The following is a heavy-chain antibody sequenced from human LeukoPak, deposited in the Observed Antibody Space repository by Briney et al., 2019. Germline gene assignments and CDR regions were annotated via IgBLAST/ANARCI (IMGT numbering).Heavy chain of an antibody. D-gene: IGHD3-22*01. Sequence: PSETLSLTCTVSGVSISSYYWSWIRQPPGKGLEWIGNIYYSGSTKYNPSLKSRVTISVDTSKNHFSLKLSSVTAADTAVYYCARHGNYYDSSGYNYYFDYWGQGTLRTVSS. CDR3: ARHGNYYDSSGYNYYFDY. CDR2: IYYSGST. J-gene: IGHJ4*02. CDR1: GVSISSYY. V-gene: IGHV4-59*08.